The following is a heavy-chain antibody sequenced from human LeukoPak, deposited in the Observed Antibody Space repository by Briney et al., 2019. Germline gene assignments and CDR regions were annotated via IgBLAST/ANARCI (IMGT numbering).Heavy chain of an antibody. CDR1: GGTFSSYA. J-gene: IGHJ4*02. D-gene: IGHD3-10*01. Sequence: SVKVSCKASGGTFSSYAISWVRQAPGQGLEWMGGIIPIFGTANYAQKFQGRVTITADESTSTAYIELSSLRSEDTAVYYCAKPLRGGYYGSGDFDYWGQGALVTVSS. CDR2: IIPIFGTA. CDR3: AKPLRGGYYGSGDFDY. V-gene: IGHV1-69*13.